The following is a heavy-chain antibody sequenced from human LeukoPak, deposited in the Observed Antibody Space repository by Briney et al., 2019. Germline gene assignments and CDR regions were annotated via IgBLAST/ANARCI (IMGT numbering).Heavy chain of an antibody. V-gene: IGHV3-23*01. CDR3: GYYDSSGYYYGRLRY. D-gene: IGHD3-22*01. CDR1: GFSFSEHA. CDR2: LTAGGDNI. Sequence: GGSLRLSCAASGFSFSEHAMTWVRQTPTKGLEWVSSLTAGGDNILYADFVKGRFTISRDNSKNTLYLQMNSLRAEDTATYFCGYYDSSGYYYGRLRYWGQGTPVTVSS. J-gene: IGHJ4*02.